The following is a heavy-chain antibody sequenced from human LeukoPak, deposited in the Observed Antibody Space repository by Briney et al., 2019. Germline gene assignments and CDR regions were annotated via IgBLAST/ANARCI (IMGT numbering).Heavy chain of an antibody. J-gene: IGHJ5*02. CDR1: VYTFTSYG. CDR3: ARDNEYYYGSGRPRNWFDP. CDR2: ISAYNGNT. V-gene: IGHV1-18*01. D-gene: IGHD3-10*01. Sequence: ASVNVSCKASVYTFTSYGISWVRQAPGRGLAGMGWISAYNGNTNYAQKLQGRVTMTTDTSTSTAYMELRSLRSDDTAVYYCARDNEYYYGSGRPRNWFDPWGQGTLVTVSS.